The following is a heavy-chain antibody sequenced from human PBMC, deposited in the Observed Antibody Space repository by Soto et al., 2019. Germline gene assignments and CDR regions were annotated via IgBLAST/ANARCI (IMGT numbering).Heavy chain of an antibody. CDR1: GGTFSSYT. D-gene: IGHD5-12*01. CDR3: AVDIGATNSDY. J-gene: IGHJ4*02. Sequence: QVQLVQSGAEVQKPGSSVKVSCKASGGTFSSYTISWVRQAPGQGLEWMGRIIPILGIANYAQKYQVRVTITADKSTSTAYMELSSLRSEDTAVYYCAVDIGATNSDYWGQGTLVTVSS. V-gene: IGHV1-69*02. CDR2: IIPILGIA.